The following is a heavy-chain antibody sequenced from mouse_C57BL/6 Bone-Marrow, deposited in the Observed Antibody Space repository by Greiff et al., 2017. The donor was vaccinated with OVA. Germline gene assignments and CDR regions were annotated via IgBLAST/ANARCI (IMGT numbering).Heavy chain of an antibody. D-gene: IGHD1-1*01. Sequence: VQLQESGAELVRPGTSVKVSCKASGYAFTNYLIEWVKQRPGQGLEWIGVINPGSGGTNYNEKFKGKATLTADKSSSTAYMQLSSLTSEDSAVYFWARPTVVAPHWYYDVWGTGTTVTVAS. CDR3: ARPTVVAPHWYYDV. CDR1: GYAFTNYL. CDR2: INPGSGGT. V-gene: IGHV1-54*01. J-gene: IGHJ1*03.